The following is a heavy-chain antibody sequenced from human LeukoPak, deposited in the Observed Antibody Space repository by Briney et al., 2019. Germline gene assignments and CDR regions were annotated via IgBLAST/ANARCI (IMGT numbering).Heavy chain of an antibody. D-gene: IGHD6-13*01. J-gene: IGHJ4*02. CDR2: IIPIFGAP. V-gene: IGHV1-69*05. CDR3: ARARGQQLWLDY. CDR1: GVTFHSYS. Sequence: SVKVSCKASGVTFHSYSMSWVRQAPGQGLEWMGGIIPIFGAPNYAQKFQGRVTITTDESTSTAYMHLRSLRSDDTAVYYCARARGQQLWLDYWGQGTLVTVSS.